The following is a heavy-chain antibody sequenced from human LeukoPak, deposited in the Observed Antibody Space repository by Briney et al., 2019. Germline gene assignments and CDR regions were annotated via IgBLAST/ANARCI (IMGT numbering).Heavy chain of an antibody. CDR1: GGSFSGYY. D-gene: IGHD1-26*01. CDR3: ARLSYGGAAYYYYYYMDV. Sequence: SETLSLTCAVYGGSFSGYYWSWIRQPPGKGLEWIGEINHSGSTYYNPSLKSRVTISVDTSKNQFSLKLSSVTAADTAVYYCARLSYGGAAYYYYYYMDVWGKGTTVTISS. J-gene: IGHJ6*03. CDR2: INHSGST. V-gene: IGHV4-34*01.